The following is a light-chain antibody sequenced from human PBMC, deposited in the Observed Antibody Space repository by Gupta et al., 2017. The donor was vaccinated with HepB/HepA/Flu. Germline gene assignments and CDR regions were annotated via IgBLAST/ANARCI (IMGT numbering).Light chain of an antibody. CDR2: DNN. CDR1: SSNIGNNY. Sequence: QSVLTQPPSASAAPGQKVTISCSGSSSNIGNNYVSWYQQFPGTAPKLLIYDNNKRPSGIPDRFSGSKSGTSGTLGITGRQTGDEADYYCGTWDNSLSAWVFGGGTKLTVL. CDR3: GTWDNSLSAWV. J-gene: IGLJ3*02. V-gene: IGLV1-51*01.